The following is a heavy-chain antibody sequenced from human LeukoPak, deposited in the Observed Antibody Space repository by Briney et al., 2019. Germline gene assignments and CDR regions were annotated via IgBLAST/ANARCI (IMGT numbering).Heavy chain of an antibody. CDR1: GFTFSSFA. Sequence: GGSLRLSCAASGFTFSSFAMSWVRQTPGKGLEWVSSISSSGRNTYYADSVKGRFTISRDNSKNTLYLQMNSLRAEDTAVYYCVRGDYGDYTLFDYWGQGTLVTVSS. CDR3: VRGDYGDYTLFDY. CDR2: ISSSGRNT. J-gene: IGHJ4*02. V-gene: IGHV3-23*01. D-gene: IGHD4-17*01.